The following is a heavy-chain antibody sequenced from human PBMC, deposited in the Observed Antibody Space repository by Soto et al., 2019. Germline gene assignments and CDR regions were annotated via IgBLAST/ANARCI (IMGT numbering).Heavy chain of an antibody. CDR3: ARSDTIFGVGPYNWFDP. CDR1: GGTFSSYA. Sequence: SVKVSCKASGGTFSSYAISWVRQAPGQGLEWMGGIIPVFGTANYAQKFQGRVTITADKSTSTAYMELSSLRSEDTAVYYCARSDTIFGVGPYNWFDPWGQGTLVTVSS. CDR2: IIPVFGTA. D-gene: IGHD3-3*01. J-gene: IGHJ5*02. V-gene: IGHV1-69*06.